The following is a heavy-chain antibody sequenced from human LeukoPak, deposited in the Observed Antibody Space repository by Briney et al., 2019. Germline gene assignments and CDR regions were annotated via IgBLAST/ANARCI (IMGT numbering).Heavy chain of an antibody. V-gene: IGHV4-59*01. CDR1: GGSISSYY. CDR2: IYYSGST. J-gene: IGHJ4*02. D-gene: IGHD3-22*01. Sequence: SETLSLTCTVSGGSISSYYWSWIRQPPGKGLEWIGYIYYSGSTSYNPSLKSRVTISVDTSKDQFSLKLSSVTAADTAVYYCARVWSDSSGYYVYYFDYWGQETLVTVSS. CDR3: ARVWSDSSGYYVYYFDY.